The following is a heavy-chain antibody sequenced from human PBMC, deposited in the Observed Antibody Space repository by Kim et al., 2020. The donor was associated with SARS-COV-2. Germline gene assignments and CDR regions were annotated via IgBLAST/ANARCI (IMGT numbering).Heavy chain of an antibody. CDR1: GFTFSSYG. Sequence: GGSLRLSCAASGFTFSSYGMHWVRQAPGKGLEWVAVISYDGSNKYYADSVKGRFTISRDNSKNTLYLQMNSLRAEDTAVYYCAKDRRKAYDYVWGSYRSYYYGMDVWGQGTTVTVSS. CDR3: AKDRRKAYDYVWGSYRSYYYGMDV. J-gene: IGHJ6*02. D-gene: IGHD3-16*02. V-gene: IGHV3-30*18. CDR2: ISYDGSNK.